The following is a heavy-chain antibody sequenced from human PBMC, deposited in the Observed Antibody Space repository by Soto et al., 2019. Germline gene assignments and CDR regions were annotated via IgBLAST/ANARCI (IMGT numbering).Heavy chain of an antibody. D-gene: IGHD2-8*01. Sequence: ASVKVSCKASGGTFSSYAISWVRQAPGQGLEWMGGIIPIFGTANYAQKFQGRVTITADESTSTAYMELSSLRSEDTAVYYCARDDPRYCTNGVCYTRRGGEYYYYGMDVWGQGTTVTVSS. V-gene: IGHV1-69*13. CDR2: IIPIFGTA. CDR3: ARDDPRYCTNGVCYTRRGGEYYYYGMDV. J-gene: IGHJ6*02. CDR1: GGTFSSYA.